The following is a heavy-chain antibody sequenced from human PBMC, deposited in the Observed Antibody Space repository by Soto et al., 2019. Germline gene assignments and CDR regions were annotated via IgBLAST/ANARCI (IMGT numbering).Heavy chain of an antibody. V-gene: IGHV3-48*03. Sequence: GALRVSCAASGFTFSTYEMNWVRQAPGKGLEWVSYISSSGSTIYYADSVKGRFTISRDNAKKSLYLQMNSLRDEDTAVYYCARDLGGYSSSWYYFDYWGQGTLVTVSS. CDR3: ARDLGGYSSSWYYFDY. J-gene: IGHJ4*02. D-gene: IGHD6-13*01. CDR2: ISSSGSTI. CDR1: GFTFSTYE.